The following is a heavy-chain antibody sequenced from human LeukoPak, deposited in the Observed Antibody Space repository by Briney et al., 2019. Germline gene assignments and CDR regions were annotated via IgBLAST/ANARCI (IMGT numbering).Heavy chain of an antibody. Sequence: GGSLRPSCSASGFTFSSYAMHWVRQAPGKGLEYVSAISGNGGSTYYADSVKGRFTISRDNSKNTLYLQMSSLRAEDTSVYYCVKAISIVVITIHDAFDIWGQGTMVTVSS. J-gene: IGHJ3*02. CDR3: VKAISIVVITIHDAFDI. CDR1: GFTFSSYA. D-gene: IGHD3-22*01. V-gene: IGHV3-64D*06. CDR2: ISGNGGST.